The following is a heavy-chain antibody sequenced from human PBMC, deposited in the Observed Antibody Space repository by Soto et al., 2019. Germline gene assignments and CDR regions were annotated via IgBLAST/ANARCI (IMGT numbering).Heavy chain of an antibody. D-gene: IGHD3-10*01. J-gene: IGHJ6*02. CDR1: GGSVSGYY. V-gene: IGHV4-59*02. CDR3: ARGAXSGSYYTHYYYYPGMDV. CDR2: IYYSGST. Sequence: LGCTCSGGSVSGYYWTWLRQPPGKGLEWIGYIYYSGSTNYNPSLKSRVTISVDTSKNQFSLKLSSVTAADTAVYYCARGAXSGSYYTHYYYYPGMDVWGQGPTVTLSS.